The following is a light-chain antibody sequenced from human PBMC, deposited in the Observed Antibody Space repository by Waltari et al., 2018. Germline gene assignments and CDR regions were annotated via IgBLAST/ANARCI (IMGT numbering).Light chain of an antibody. V-gene: IGLV2-11*01. CDR2: DVS. CDR1: SSDVGGYSY. J-gene: IGLJ2*01. Sequence: QSALTQPRSVSGSPGQSVTISCTGTSSDVGGYSYVSWYQQHPGKAPKLMIYDVSKRRSGVPDRCSGSKSGKTTSLTISGLQAEDEADYYCCSYAGSYTPVVFGGGTKLTVL. CDR3: CSYAGSYTPVV.